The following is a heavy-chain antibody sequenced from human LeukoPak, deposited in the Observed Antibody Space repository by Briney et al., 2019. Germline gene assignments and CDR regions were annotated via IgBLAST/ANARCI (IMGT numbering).Heavy chain of an antibody. CDR1: GFTVSSNY. CDR3: ARGTVRTATMPSGYYYYGMDV. J-gene: IGHJ6*02. CDR2: IYSGGST. Sequence: GGSLRLSCAASGFTVSSNYMSWVRQAPGKGLEWVSVIYSGGSTYYADSVKGRFTISRDNSKNTLYLQMNSLRAEDTAVYYCARGTVRTATMPSGYYYYGMDVWGQGTTVTVSS. V-gene: IGHV3-53*01. D-gene: IGHD2-2*01.